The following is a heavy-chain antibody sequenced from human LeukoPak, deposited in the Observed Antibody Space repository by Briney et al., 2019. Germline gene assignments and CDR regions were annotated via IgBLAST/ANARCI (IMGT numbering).Heavy chain of an antibody. CDR1: GFVFRNYF. V-gene: IGHV3-7*01. J-gene: IGHJ6*02. CDR2: IKNDGSEK. D-gene: IGHD3-3*01. CDR3: ARGQTTGYYYGVDV. Sequence: GGSLRLSCAASGFVFRNYFMSWVRQAPGKGLEWVASIKNDGSEKYYVDSVKGRFTISRDNAKNSLYLQMNSLRDEDTAVYYCARGQTTGYYYGVDVWGQGTTVTVS.